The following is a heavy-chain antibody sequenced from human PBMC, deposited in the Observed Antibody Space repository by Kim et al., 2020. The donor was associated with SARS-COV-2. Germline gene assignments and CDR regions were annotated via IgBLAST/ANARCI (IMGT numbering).Heavy chain of an antibody. D-gene: IGHD4-17*01. CDR3: ARDLESNDYGGNSADY. CDR2: ISSSSSTI. Sequence: GGSLRLSCAASGFTFSSYSMNWVRQAPGKGLEWVSYISSSSSTIYYADSVKGRFTISRDNAKNSLYLQMNSLRAEDTAVYYCARDLESNDYGGNSADYWGQGTLVTVSS. CDR1: GFTFSSYS. J-gene: IGHJ4*02. V-gene: IGHV3-48*04.